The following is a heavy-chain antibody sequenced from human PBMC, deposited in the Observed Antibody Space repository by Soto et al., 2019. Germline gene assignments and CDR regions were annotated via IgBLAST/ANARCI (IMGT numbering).Heavy chain of an antibody. J-gene: IGHJ6*02. CDR3: AKALLRPGRAYGMDV. CDR2: ISYDGSNK. Sequence: QVQLVESGGGVVQPGRSLRLSCAASGFTFSSYGMHWVRQAPGKGLEWVAVISYDGSNKYYADSVKGRFTISRDNSKNTLHLQMNSLRAEDTAVYYCAKALLRPGRAYGMDVWGQGTTVTVSS. D-gene: IGHD6-25*01. CDR1: GFTFSSYG. V-gene: IGHV3-30*18.